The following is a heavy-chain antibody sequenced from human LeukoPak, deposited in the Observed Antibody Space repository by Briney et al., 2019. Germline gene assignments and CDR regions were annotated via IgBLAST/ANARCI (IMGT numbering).Heavy chain of an antibody. CDR1: GGSINSYY. J-gene: IGHJ4*02. V-gene: IGHV4-30-4*08. Sequence: SETLSLTCTVSGGSINSYYWSWIRQPPGKGLEWIGYIYYSGSTYYNPSLKSRVTISVDTSKNQFSLKLSSVTAADTAVYYCARAPIKGIAAAGCYDYWGQGTLVTVSS. D-gene: IGHD6-13*01. CDR2: IYYSGST. CDR3: ARAPIKGIAAAGCYDY.